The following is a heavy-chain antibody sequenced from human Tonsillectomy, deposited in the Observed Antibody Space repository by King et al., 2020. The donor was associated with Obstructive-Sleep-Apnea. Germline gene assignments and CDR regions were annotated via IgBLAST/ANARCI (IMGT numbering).Heavy chain of an antibody. CDR2: ISYDGGKK. Sequence: VQLVESGGGVVQPGRSLRLSCAASGFTFSSYAMHWVRQAPGKGLEWVAVISYDGGKKYYADSVKGRFTISRDNSKNTLYLQMNSLRAEDTAVYYCARERWLQLRDDAFDIWGQGTMVTVSS. D-gene: IGHD5-24*01. V-gene: IGHV3-30-3*01. CDR3: ARERWLQLRDDAFDI. J-gene: IGHJ3*02. CDR1: GFTFSSYA.